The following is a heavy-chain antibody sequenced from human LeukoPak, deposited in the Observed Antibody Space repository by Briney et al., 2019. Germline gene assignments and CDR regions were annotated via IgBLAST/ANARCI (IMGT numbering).Heavy chain of an antibody. CDR1: GFTFSGYA. CDR3: ARDPAEADC. CDR2: INGGGNT. Sequence: KAGGSLRLSCAASGFTFSGYAMNWVRQAPGKGLEWVSSINGGGNTFYADSVKGRFAISRDNAKNSLHLQMNGLRAEDTAVYYCARDPAEADCWGQGTLVTVSS. J-gene: IGHJ4*02. V-gene: IGHV3-69-1*01.